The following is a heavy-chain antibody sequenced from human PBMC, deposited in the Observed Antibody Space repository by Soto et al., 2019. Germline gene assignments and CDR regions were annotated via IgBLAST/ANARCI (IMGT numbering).Heavy chain of an antibody. D-gene: IGHD3-3*01. CDR1: GFTFSSYA. CDR3: AREGYYDFWSGYYTGGDYYYYGMDV. J-gene: IGHJ6*01. Sequence: QVQLVESGGGVVQPGRSLRLSCAASGFTFSSYAMHWVRQAPGKGLEWVAVISYDGSNKYYADSVKGRFTISRDNSKNTLYLQMNSLRAEDTAVYYCAREGYYDFWSGYYTGGDYYYYGMDVW. V-gene: IGHV3-30-3*01. CDR2: ISYDGSNK.